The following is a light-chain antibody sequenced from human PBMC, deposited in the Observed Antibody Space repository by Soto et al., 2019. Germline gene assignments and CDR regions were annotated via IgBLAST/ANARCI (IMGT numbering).Light chain of an antibody. V-gene: IGKV1-27*01. J-gene: IGKJ1*01. Sequence: DIQMTQSPSSLSASVGDRVTITCLASQGISNYLAWYQQKPGKVPKLLIYAASTLQSGVPSRFSGSGSGTDFTLTISSLQPEDVATYYCQKYNSASQTFGQGTKVDIK. CDR3: QKYNSASQT. CDR2: AAS. CDR1: QGISNY.